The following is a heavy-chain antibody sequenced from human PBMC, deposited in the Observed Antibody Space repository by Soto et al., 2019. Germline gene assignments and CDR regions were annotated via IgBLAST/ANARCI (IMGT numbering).Heavy chain of an antibody. CDR3: AHSLPSGPYFDY. J-gene: IGHJ4*02. CDR2: IYWDDDK. Sequence: QITLKESGPTLVKPTQTLTLTCTFSGFSLSTSGVGVGWIRQPPGKALEWLALIYWDDDKRYSPSLKSRLTIXKXNSKNQVVLTMTNMDPVDTATYYCAHSLPSGPYFDYWGQGTLVTVSS. D-gene: IGHD3-10*01. CDR1: GFSLSTSGVG. V-gene: IGHV2-5*02.